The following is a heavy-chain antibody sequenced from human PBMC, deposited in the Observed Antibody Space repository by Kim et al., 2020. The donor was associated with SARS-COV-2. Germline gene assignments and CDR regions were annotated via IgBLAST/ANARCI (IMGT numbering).Heavy chain of an antibody. CDR2: IYYSGST. CDR1: GGSISSSSYY. J-gene: IGHJ4*02. Sequence: SETLSLTCTVSGGSISSSSYYWGWIRQPPGKGLEWIGSIYYSGSTYYNPSLKSRVTISVDTSKNQFSLKLSSVTAADTAVYYCARRRLYDSSGYYDPLFDFWGQGTLVTVSS. D-gene: IGHD3-22*01. CDR3: ARRRLYDSSGYYDPLFDF. V-gene: IGHV4-39*01.